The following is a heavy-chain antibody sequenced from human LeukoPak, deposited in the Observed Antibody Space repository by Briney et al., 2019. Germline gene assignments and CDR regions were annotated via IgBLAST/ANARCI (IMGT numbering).Heavy chain of an antibody. CDR3: ARDKGCSSSWYYFDY. D-gene: IGHD6-13*01. CDR1: GFSFSNYD. CDR2: IWYDGSDK. Sequence: GGSLRLSCVASGFSFSNYDMHWVRQAPGKGLEWVAVIWYDGSDKYYADSVKGRFTISRDNSKNTLYLQMSSLRAEDTAVYYCARDKGCSSSWYYFDYWGQGTLVTVSS. V-gene: IGHV3-33*01. J-gene: IGHJ4*02.